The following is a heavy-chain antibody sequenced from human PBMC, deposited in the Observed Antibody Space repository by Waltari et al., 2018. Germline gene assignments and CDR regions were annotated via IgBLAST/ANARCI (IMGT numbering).Heavy chain of an antibody. V-gene: IGHV3-74*01. CDR3: VRENRIVVPGRPRGAFDI. CDR1: GFSFSSPW. CDR2: IIGDGGAV. Sequence: EVRLVESGGGLVKPGGSLRLSCEASGFSFSSPWMHWIRQVPGKGLEGVSRIIGDGGAVDHADSFQGRFFTSRDNARKTLFLQMNTLTLEDTAIYYCVRENRIVVPGRPRGAFDIWGQGTVVIVSS. D-gene: IGHD1-26*01. J-gene: IGHJ3*02.